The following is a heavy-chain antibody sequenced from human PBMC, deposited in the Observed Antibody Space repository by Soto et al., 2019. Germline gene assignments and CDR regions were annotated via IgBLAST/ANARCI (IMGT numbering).Heavy chain of an antibody. D-gene: IGHD6-13*01. CDR3: ARGRGAAADYFDF. V-gene: IGHV3-11*05. Sequence: GGSLRLSCAVSGFTFGDYDRTWIRQDPGKGLEWVSYISSSTSHTNYADSVKGRFTISRDNAKNSLFLQMNSPRAEDTAVYYCARGRGAAADYFDFWGQGTLVTVSS. CDR1: GFTFGDYD. CDR2: ISSSTSHT. J-gene: IGHJ4*02.